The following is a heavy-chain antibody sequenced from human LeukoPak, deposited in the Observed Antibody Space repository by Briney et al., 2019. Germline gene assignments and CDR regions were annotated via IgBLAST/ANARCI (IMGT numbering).Heavy chain of an antibody. CDR2: INPNSGGT. V-gene: IGHV1-2*02. CDR1: GYTFTVYY. D-gene: IGHD3-9*01. Sequence: ASVKVSCTDSGYTFTVYYMHWVRQAPGQGLEWMGWINPNSGGTNYSQKFQGRVTMTRDTSISTAYMELSRLRSDDTAVYYCARFSDYDILTGYSYPDYWGQGTLVTVSS. CDR3: ARFSDYDILTGYSYPDY. J-gene: IGHJ4*02.